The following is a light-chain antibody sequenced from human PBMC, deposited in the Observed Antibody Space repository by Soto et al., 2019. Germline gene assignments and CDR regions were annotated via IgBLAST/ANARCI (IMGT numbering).Light chain of an antibody. CDR2: EVN. CDR3: SSYAGSNNYV. J-gene: IGLJ1*01. CDR1: SSDVGGYNY. Sequence: QSVLTQPPSASGSPGQSVAISCTGTSSDVGGYNYVSWYQLHPGKAPKLMIYEVNMRPSGVPDRFSGSKSGNTASLTVSGLRAEDEADYYCSSYAGSNNYVFGTGTKPPS. V-gene: IGLV2-8*01.